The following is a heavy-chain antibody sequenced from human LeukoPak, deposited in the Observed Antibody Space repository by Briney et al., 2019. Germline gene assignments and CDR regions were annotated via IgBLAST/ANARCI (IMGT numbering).Heavy chain of an antibody. D-gene: IGHD3-10*01. CDR1: GDSVSSNSAA. V-gene: IGHV6-1*01. Sequence: SQTLSLTCAISGDSVSSNSAAWNWIRQSPSRGLEWLGRTYYRSKWYNDYAVSVKSRITINPDTSKNQFSLKLSSVTAADTAVYYCARRGTPGMAFDIWGQGTMVTVSS. CDR2: TYYRSKWYN. J-gene: IGHJ3*02. CDR3: ARRGTPGMAFDI.